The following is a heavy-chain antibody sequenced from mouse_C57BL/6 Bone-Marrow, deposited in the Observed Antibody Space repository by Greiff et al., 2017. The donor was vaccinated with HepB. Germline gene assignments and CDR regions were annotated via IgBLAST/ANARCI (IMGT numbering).Heavy chain of an antibody. D-gene: IGHD2-3*01. J-gene: IGHJ3*01. V-gene: IGHV14-2*01. CDR1: GFNIKDYY. CDR2: IDPEDGET. Sequence: DVKLVESGAELVKPGASVKLSCTASGFNIKDYYMHWVKQRTEQGLEWIGRIDPEDGETKYAPKFQGKATITADTSSNTAYLQLSSLTSEDTAVYYCARSSSIYDGYWAWFAYWGQGTLVTVSA. CDR3: ARSSSIYDGYWAWFAY.